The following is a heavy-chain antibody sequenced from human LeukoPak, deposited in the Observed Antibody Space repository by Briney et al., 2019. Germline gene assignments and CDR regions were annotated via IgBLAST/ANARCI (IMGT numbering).Heavy chain of an antibody. V-gene: IGHV4-30-4*01. Sequence: SQTLSLTCTVSGGSISSGDYYWSWIRQPPGKGLEWIGYIYYSGSAYYNPSLKSRVTISVDTSKNQFSLKLSSVTAADTAVYYCARAFYGSGSYLDYWGQGTLVTVSS. J-gene: IGHJ4*02. CDR1: GGSISSGDYY. CDR2: IYYSGSA. CDR3: ARAFYGSGSYLDY. D-gene: IGHD3-10*01.